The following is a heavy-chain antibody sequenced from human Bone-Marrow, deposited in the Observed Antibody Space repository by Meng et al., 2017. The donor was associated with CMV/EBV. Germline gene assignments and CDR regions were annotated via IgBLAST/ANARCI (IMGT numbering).Heavy chain of an antibody. Sequence: GGSLRLSCETSGFTFSSYWMSWVRQAPGKGLEWVGRIKSKTDGGTTDYAAPVKGRFTISRDDSKNTLYLQMNSLRAEDTAIYYCAKMVGFCGGNSCASQPFDIWGKGTLVTVSS. CDR2: IKSKTDGGTT. CDR3: AKMVGFCGGNSCASQPFDI. V-gene: IGHV3-15*01. D-gene: IGHD2-2*01. CDR1: GFTFSSYW. J-gene: IGHJ4*02.